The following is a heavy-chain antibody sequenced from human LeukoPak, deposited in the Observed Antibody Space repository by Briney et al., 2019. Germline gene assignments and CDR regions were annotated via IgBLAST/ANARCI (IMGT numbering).Heavy chain of an antibody. J-gene: IGHJ4*02. V-gene: IGHV4-59*01. CDR2: ISYSGST. CDR3: ARDADTSSHFDY. Sequence: PSETLSLTCAVSGGSISSYYWSWIRQPPGKGLEWLGYISYSGSTNYNPSLKSRVTISVDTSKNQFSLKLGSETAADTAVYYCARDADTSSHFDYWGQGTLVTVSS. D-gene: IGHD2-2*01. CDR1: GGSISSYY.